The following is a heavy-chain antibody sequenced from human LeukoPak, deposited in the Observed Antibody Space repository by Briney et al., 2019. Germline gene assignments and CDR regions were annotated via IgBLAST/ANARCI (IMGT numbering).Heavy chain of an antibody. V-gene: IGHV3-15*07. CDR3: STTYYYDSSEGY. CDR2: IKSKTDGGTT. J-gene: IGHJ4*02. Sequence: GGSLRLSCAASGFTFSNAWMNWVRQTPGKGLEWVGRIKSKTDGGTTDYAAPVKGRFTISRDDSKNTLYLQMNSLKTEDTAVYYCSTTYYYDSSEGYWGQGTLVTVSS. CDR1: GFTFSNAW. D-gene: IGHD3-22*01.